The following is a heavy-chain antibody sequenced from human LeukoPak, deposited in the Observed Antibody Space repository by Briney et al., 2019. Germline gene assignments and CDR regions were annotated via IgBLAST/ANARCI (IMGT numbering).Heavy chain of an antibody. V-gene: IGHV4-59*01. CDR1: GGSISSYY. CDR2: IYYSGST. D-gene: IGHD4-17*01. Sequence: SETLSLTCTVSGGSISSYYWSWIRQPPGKGLEWSGYIYYSGSTNYNPSLKSRVTISVDTSKNQFSLKLSSVTAADTAVYYCARVGDEIYYYYVDVWGKGTTVTVSS. CDR3: ARVGDEIYYYYVDV. J-gene: IGHJ6*03.